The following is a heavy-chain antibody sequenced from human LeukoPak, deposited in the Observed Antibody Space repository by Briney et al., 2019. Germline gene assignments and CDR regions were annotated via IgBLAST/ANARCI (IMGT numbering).Heavy chain of an antibody. CDR2: ISGSGVST. Sequence: GGSLRLSCAASGFTFSIYATSWVRQAPGKGLEWVSTISGSGVSTFYADSVKGRFTISKDNSKSTLYLQMNSLRPDDTAVYYRAKGNADYLWHFDSWGQGTLVTVSS. CDR1: GFTFSIYA. V-gene: IGHV3-23*01. J-gene: IGHJ4*02. CDR3: AKGNADYLWHFDS. D-gene: IGHD4-17*01.